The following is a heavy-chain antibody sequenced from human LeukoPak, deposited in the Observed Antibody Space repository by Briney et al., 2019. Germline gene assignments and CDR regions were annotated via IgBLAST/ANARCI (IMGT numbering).Heavy chain of an antibody. Sequence: PSETLSLTCAVYGGSFSGYYWSWIRQPPGKGLEWIGEINHSGSTNYNPSLKSRVTISVDTSKNQFSLKLSSVTAADTAVYYCARHLGHSDYPLDCWGQGTLVTVSS. CDR3: ARHLGHSDYPLDC. J-gene: IGHJ4*02. CDR1: GGSFSGYY. V-gene: IGHV4-34*01. D-gene: IGHD4-11*01. CDR2: INHSGST.